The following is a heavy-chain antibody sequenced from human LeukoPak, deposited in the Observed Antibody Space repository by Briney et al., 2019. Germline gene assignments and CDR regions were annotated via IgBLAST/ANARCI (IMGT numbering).Heavy chain of an antibody. Sequence: GGSLRLSCAASGFTFSDYYMSWVRQAPGKGLEWVSAISGSGGSTYYADSVKGRFTISRDNSKNTLYLQMNSLRAEDTAVYYCAKPLGYYYYYGMDVWGQGTTVTVSS. CDR1: GFTFSDYY. V-gene: IGHV3-23*01. CDR2: ISGSGGST. D-gene: IGHD3-16*01. CDR3: AKPLGYYYYYGMDV. J-gene: IGHJ6*02.